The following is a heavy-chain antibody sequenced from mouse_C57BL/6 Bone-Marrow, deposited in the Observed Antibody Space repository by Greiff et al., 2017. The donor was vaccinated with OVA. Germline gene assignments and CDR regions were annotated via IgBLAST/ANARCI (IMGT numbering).Heavy chain of an antibody. Sequence: EVMLVESGGGLVKPGGSLKLSCAASGFTFSSYTMSWVRQTPEKRLEWVATISGGGGNTYYPDSVKGRFTISRDNAKNTLYLQMSSLRSEDTALYYCARLENDGAWFAYWGQGTLVTVSA. CDR3: ARLENDGAWFAY. D-gene: IGHD2-12*01. V-gene: IGHV5-9*01. CDR1: GFTFSSYT. CDR2: ISGGGGNT. J-gene: IGHJ3*01.